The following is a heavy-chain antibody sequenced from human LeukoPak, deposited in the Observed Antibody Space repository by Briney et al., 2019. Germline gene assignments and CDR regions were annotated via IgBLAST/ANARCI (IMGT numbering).Heavy chain of an antibody. J-gene: IGHJ5*02. CDR2: ISAYNGNT. CDR3: ARDGDGYERERNWFDP. CDR1: GYTFTSYG. Sequence: ASVKVSCKASGYTFTSYGISWVRQAPGQGLEWMGWISAYNGNTNYAQKLQGRVTMTTDTSTSTAYMELRSLRSDDTAVYYCARDGDGYERERNWFDPWGQGTLVTVSS. V-gene: IGHV1-18*01. D-gene: IGHD5-12*01.